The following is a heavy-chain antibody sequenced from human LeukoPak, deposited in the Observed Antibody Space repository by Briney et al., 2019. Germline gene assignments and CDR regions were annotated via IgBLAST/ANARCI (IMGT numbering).Heavy chain of an antibody. D-gene: IGHD3-10*01. CDR1: GGSFSGYY. CDR3: ARRSLSTMVRGVIRYYYYGMDV. Sequence: PSETLSLTCAVYGGSFSGYYWSWIRQSPGKGLEWIGEINHSGSTNYNPSLKSRVTISVDTSKNQFSLKLSSVTAADTAVYYCARRSLSTMVRGVIRYYYYGMDVWGQGTTVTVSS. CDR2: INHSGST. J-gene: IGHJ6*02. V-gene: IGHV4-34*01.